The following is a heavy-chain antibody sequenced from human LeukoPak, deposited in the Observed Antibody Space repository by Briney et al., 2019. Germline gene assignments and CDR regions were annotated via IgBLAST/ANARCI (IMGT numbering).Heavy chain of an antibody. CDR1: GGSICSNH. CDR2: IFYGGRT. CDR3: MRHSLRLTVSNFDY. Sequence: PPGTPSLTCTVSGGSICSNHWSWSRHQPRERLEWIGYIFYGGRTNYNPSLKSRVTISADTSKSQFSLKLNSVTAADTAVYYCMRHSLRLTVSNFDYWGQGTLVTVSP. J-gene: IGHJ4*02. V-gene: IGHV4-59*08. D-gene: IGHD5-12*01.